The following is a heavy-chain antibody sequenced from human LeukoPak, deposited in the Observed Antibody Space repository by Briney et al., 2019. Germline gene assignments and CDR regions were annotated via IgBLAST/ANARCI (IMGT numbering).Heavy chain of an antibody. CDR2: ISWNSGSI. CDR3: AKIYSYGRQNYFDY. D-gene: IGHD5-18*01. J-gene: IGHJ4*02. Sequence: GGSLRLSCAASGFTFDDYAMHWVRQAPGKGLEWVSGISWNSGSIGYADSVKGRFTISRDNAKNSLYLQMNSLRTEDTALYYCAKIYSYGRQNYFDYWAREPWSPSPQ. V-gene: IGHV3-9*01. CDR1: GFTFDDYA.